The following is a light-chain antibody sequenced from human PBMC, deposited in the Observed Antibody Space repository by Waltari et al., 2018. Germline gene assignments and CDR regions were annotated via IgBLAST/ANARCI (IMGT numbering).Light chain of an antibody. CDR3: QHNVRLPVT. V-gene: IGKV3-20*01. CDR1: QNVGRS. J-gene: IGKJ1*01. Sequence: IVLTQSPGTLSLSPGESATLSCRARQNVGRSLVWYQQKPGQAPRLLIYDTSTRATGIPDRFSGSGSGTDFSLTIARLEPEDFAVYYCQHNVRLPVTFGQGTKVEI. CDR2: DTS.